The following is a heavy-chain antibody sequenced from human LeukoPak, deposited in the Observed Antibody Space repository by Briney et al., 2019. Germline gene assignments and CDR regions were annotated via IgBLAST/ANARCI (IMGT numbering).Heavy chain of an antibody. J-gene: IGHJ4*02. CDR1: GGSFSSYY. Sequence: SETLSLTCAVYGGSFSSYYWSWIRQPPGKGLEWIGEINHSGSTNYNPSLKSRVTISVDTSKNQFSLKLSSVTAADTAVYYCARYLVATRDFDYWGQGTLVTVSS. D-gene: IGHD5-12*01. CDR3: ARYLVATRDFDY. CDR2: INHSGST. V-gene: IGHV4-34*01.